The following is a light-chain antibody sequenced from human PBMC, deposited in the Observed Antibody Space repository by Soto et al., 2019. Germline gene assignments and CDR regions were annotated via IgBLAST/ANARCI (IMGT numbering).Light chain of an antibody. Sequence: QSVLTQPPSASGTPGQRVTISWSGSSANIGSNYVYWYQQLPGTAPKLLIYRNNQRPSGVPDRFSGSKSGTSASLAISGLQAEDEADYYCQSFDNGLLAYVFGTGTKVTVL. J-gene: IGLJ1*01. CDR2: RNN. V-gene: IGLV1-47*01. CDR3: QSFDNGLLAYV. CDR1: SANIGSNY.